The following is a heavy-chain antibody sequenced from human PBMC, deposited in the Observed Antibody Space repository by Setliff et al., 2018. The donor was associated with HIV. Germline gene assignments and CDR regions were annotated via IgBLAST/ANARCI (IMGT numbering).Heavy chain of an antibody. J-gene: IGHJ4*02. CDR1: GYRFIGHY. CDR3: ARAPIYCGGDCYLFDY. V-gene: IGHV1-2*02. CDR2: INPETGDP. D-gene: IGHD2-21*02. Sequence: ASVKVSCKTSGYRFIGHYLHWVRLAPGQGPEWVGWINPETGDPNYAQKFRGRVLMTRDTSITTAFLHVAKLTSDDTAIYYCARAPIYCGGDCYLFDYWGQGTLVTVSS.